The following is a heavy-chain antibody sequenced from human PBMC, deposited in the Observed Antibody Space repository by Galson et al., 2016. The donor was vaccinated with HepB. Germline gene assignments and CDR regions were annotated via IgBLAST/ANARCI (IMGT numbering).Heavy chain of an antibody. D-gene: IGHD2-21*02. CDR3: CRDRERSLDC. CDR1: GYTFTTYG. CDR2: ISTHSGTT. Sequence: SVKVSCKASGYTFTTYGITWVRQAPGQGLEWMGWISTHSGTTNHAQELQGRITMTTDTSASTAYMELANLKSDDTAIYYCCRDRERSLDCWGQGTLVSVSS. J-gene: IGHJ4*02. V-gene: IGHV1-18*01.